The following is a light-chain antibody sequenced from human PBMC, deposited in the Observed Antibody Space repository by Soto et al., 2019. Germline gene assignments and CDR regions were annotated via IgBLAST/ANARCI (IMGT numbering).Light chain of an antibody. J-gene: IGKJ4*01. CDR2: DAS. V-gene: IGKV3-11*01. CDR3: QQHDSWIRT. Sequence: EIMLTQSPATLYLFPGERATLSCRASQSAGNLAWYQQKPGQPPRLLIYDASNRATGVPARFSGSGSGTEFALTISSLEPEDFAVYYCQQHDSWIRTFGGGTKVEI. CDR1: QSAGN.